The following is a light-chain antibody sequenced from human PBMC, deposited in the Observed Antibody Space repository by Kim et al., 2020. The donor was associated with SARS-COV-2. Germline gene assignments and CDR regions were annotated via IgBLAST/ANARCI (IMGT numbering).Light chain of an antibody. CDR3: QQYGSSPPCT. CDR1: QSVSSSY. Sequence: EIVLTQSPGTPSLSPGERATLSCRASQSVSSSYLAWYQQKPGQAPRLLIYGASSRATGIPDRFSGSGSGTDFTLTISRLEPEDFAVYYCQQYGSSPPCTFGQGTKLEI. CDR2: GAS. J-gene: IGKJ2*02. V-gene: IGKV3-20*01.